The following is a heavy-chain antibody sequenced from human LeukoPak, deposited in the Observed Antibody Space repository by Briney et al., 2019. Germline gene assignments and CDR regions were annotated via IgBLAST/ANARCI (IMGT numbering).Heavy chain of an antibody. D-gene: IGHD2-2*02. Sequence: GASVKVSCKASGYTFTGYYMHWVRQAPGQGLEWMGRINPNSGGTNYAQKFQGRVTMTRDTSISTAYMELSRLRSDDTAVYYCAREESCSSTSCYTFDPWGQGTLVTVSS. CDR1: GYTFTGYY. J-gene: IGHJ5*02. V-gene: IGHV1-2*06. CDR3: AREESCSSTSCYTFDP. CDR2: INPNSGGT.